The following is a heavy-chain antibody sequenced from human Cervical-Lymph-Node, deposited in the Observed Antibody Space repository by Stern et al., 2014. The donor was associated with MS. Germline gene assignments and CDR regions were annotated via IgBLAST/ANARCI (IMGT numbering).Heavy chain of an antibody. CDR1: GYTFTGHY. D-gene: IGHD6-19*01. J-gene: IGHJ4*02. CDR3: ARDFSDWDSGRVYWFDY. CDR2: MNPNSGAI. Sequence: QDQLVQSGAEVKKPGASVKVSCKASGYTFTGHYMHWVRQAPGQGLEWMGWMNPNSGAIKYAQKFQGRVTMTRDTSINTAYMELSRLTSDDTAMYYCARDFSDWDSGRVYWFDYWGQGALITVSS. V-gene: IGHV1-2*02.